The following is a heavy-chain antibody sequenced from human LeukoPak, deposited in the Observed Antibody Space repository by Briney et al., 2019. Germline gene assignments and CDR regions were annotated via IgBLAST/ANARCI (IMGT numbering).Heavy chain of an antibody. Sequence: PGGSLRLSCAASGFTFDDYAVHWVRHAPGKGLEWVSLISWDGGSTYYADSVKGRFTISRDNSKNSLYLQMNSLRAEDTALYYCAKGGGYEDYYFDYWGQGTLVTVSS. CDR2: ISWDGGST. J-gene: IGHJ4*02. D-gene: IGHD5-12*01. CDR3: AKGGGYEDYYFDY. V-gene: IGHV3-43D*03. CDR1: GFTFDDYA.